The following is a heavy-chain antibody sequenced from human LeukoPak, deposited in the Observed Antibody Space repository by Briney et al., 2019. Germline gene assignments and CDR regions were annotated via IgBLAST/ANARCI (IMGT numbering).Heavy chain of an antibody. CDR3: GRGRGDCYKFVSEKFLDY. CDR2: IIPIFGTA. V-gene: IGHV1-69*05. J-gene: IGHJ4*02. D-gene: IGHD2-21*01. Sequence: VASVKVSCKASGGTFSSYAISWVRQAPGQGLEWMGGIIPIFGTANYAQKFQGRVTITTDESTSTAYMELSSLRSEDTAVYYCGRGRGDCYKFVSEKFLDYWGQGTLVTVSS. CDR1: GGTFSSYA.